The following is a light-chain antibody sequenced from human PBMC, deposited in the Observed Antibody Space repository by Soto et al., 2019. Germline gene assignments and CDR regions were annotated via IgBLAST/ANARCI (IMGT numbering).Light chain of an antibody. V-gene: IGLV2-14*01. Sequence: QSALTQPASVSGSPGQSITISCTGTSSDVGGYKYVSWYQQHPGKAPKLMIYDVRNRPSGVSNRFSGSKSGNTASLTISGLQAEDDADYYCCSYTSSTNPHVVFGGGTKLTVL. CDR1: SSDVGGYKY. CDR2: DVR. CDR3: CSYTSSTNPHVV. J-gene: IGLJ2*01.